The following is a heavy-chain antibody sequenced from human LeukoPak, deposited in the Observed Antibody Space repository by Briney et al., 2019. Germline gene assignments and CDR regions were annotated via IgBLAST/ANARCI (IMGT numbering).Heavy chain of an antibody. CDR2: INPNSGGT. J-gene: IGHJ4*02. Sequence: GASVKVSCKASGYTFTGYYMDWVRQAPGQGLEWIGRINPNSGGTNYAQKFQGRVTMTRDTSISTAYMELSRLRSDDTAVYYCARVRPGGYSGSYPSGYWGQGTLVTVSS. V-gene: IGHV1-2*06. CDR1: GYTFTGYY. D-gene: IGHD1-26*01. CDR3: ARVRPGGYSGSYPSGY.